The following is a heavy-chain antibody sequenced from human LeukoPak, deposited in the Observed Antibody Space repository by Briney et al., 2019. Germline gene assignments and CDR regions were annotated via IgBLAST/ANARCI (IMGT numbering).Heavy chain of an antibody. CDR1: GYTFTSYG. CDR2: ISAYNGNT. V-gene: IGHV1-18*01. Sequence: ASVKVSCKASGYTFTSYGISWVRQAPGQGLEWMGWISAYNGNTNYAQKLQGRVTMTTDTLKSTAYMELRSLRSDDTAVYYCARDPNPSATVDPFDYWGQGTLVTVSS. J-gene: IGHJ4*02. D-gene: IGHD4-23*01. CDR3: ARDPNPSATVDPFDY.